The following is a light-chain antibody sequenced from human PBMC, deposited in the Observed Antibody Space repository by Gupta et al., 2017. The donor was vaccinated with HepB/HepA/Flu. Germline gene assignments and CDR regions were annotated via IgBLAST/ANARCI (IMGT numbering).Light chain of an antibody. V-gene: IGLV1-40*01. CDR1: TSNIGAGFD. CDR2: GNN. J-gene: IGLJ2*01. CDR3: QSYDSSLSGWGV. Sequence: QSVLTQPPSVSGAPGQRVTISCTGSTSNIGAGFDVHWYQQFPGSGPNLLIYGNNNRPSGVPDRFSGSKSGTSASLAITGLQTEDEAYYYCQSYDSSLSGWGVFGGGTKVTDL.